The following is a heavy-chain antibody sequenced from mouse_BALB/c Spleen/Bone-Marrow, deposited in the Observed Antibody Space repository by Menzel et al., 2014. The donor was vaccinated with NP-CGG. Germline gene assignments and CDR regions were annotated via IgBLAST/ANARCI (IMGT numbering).Heavy chain of an antibody. CDR1: GFTFSDYY. CDR2: NSDGGSYT. V-gene: IGHV5-4*02. J-gene: IGHJ1*01. CDR3: ARDSYYYGSSYWYFDV. Sequence: DVHLVESGGGLVKPGGSLKLSCAASGFTFSDYYMYWVRQTPEKGLEWVATNSDGGSYTYYPDSVKGRFTISRDNAKNSLYLQMTSLKSEDTAMYYCARDSYYYGSSYWYFDVWGAGTTVTVSS. D-gene: IGHD1-1*01.